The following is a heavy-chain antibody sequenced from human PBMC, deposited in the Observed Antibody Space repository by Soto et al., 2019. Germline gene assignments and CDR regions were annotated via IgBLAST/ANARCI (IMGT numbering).Heavy chain of an antibody. D-gene: IGHD7-27*01. CDR3: AKSWGSRPASAFDY. CDR1: GFTFSSYA. V-gene: IGHV3-23*01. J-gene: IGHJ4*02. Sequence: GGSLRLSCAASGFTFSSYAMSWVRQAPGKGLEWVSAFSGSDGSTYYADSVKGRFTISRDNSKNTLYLQMNSLRAEDAAVYYCAKSWGSRPASAFDYCGQGTLVTVSS. CDR2: FSGSDGST.